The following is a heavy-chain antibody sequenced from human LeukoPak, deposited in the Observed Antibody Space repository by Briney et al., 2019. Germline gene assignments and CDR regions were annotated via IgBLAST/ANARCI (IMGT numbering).Heavy chain of an antibody. Sequence: GGSLRLSCAASGFTFSDYYMSWIRQAPGKGLEWVSYISSSSTYTNYADSVKGRFTISRDNAKNSLYLQMNSLRAEDTAAYYCAIYRSYGDRDYWGQGTLVTVSS. J-gene: IGHJ4*02. V-gene: IGHV3-11*06. CDR1: GFTFSDYY. D-gene: IGHD4-17*01. CDR3: AIYRSYGDRDY. CDR2: ISSSSTYT.